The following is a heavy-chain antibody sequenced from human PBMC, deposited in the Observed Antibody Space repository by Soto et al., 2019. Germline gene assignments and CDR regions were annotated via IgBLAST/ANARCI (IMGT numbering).Heavy chain of an antibody. Sequence: SETLSLTCTVSGDSVSSTTYYWSWIRQPPGKGLEWIGFIYYTGSTHYNPSLKSRVTISIDTSKNQFSLKLSSVTAADTAVYYCARAPLGIIVAHDFWGQGTLVTVSS. J-gene: IGHJ4*02. CDR2: IYYTGST. D-gene: IGHD3-22*01. CDR1: GDSVSSTTYY. V-gene: IGHV4-61*01. CDR3: ARAPLGIIVAHDF.